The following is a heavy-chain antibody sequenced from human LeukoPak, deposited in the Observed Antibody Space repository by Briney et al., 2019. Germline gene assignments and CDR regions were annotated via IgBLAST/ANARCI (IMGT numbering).Heavy chain of an antibody. J-gene: IGHJ3*02. V-gene: IGHV4-59*02. Sequence: SETLSLTCAVSGGSVNSHFCSWVRHSPGKELEWIGYYYYGGSTLYNPSLSSRVTISVDASKNHFSLKLSSVTAADTAVYYCARPQDSADAFDIWGQGTMVTVSS. D-gene: IGHD5-18*01. CDR3: ARPQDSADAFDI. CDR2: YYYGGST. CDR1: GGSVNSHF.